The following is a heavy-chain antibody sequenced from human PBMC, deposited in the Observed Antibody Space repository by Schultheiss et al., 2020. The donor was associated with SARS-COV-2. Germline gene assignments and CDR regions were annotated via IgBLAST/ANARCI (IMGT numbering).Heavy chain of an antibody. CDR2: INPNTGGT. V-gene: IGHV1-2*02. J-gene: IGHJ4*02. CDR3: ARGPETQFDY. CDR1: GYTFTGYY. Sequence: ASVKVSCKASGYTFTGYYMHWVRQAPGQGLEWMGWINPNTGGTNYAQMFQDRVTMTRDTSISTAYMELSRLRSDDTAVYYCARGPETQFDYWGQGTLVTVSS.